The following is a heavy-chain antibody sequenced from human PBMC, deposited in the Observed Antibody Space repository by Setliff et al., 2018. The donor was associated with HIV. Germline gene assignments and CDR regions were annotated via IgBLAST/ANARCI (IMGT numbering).Heavy chain of an antibody. D-gene: IGHD1-26*01. J-gene: IGHJ4*02. CDR1: GGSISSYY. V-gene: IGHV4-59*01. CDR2: IYYSGST. CDR3: ASLVEGDYYFDY. Sequence: PSETLSLTCTVSGGSISSYYWSWIRQPPGKGLEWIGYIYYSGSTNYNPSLKSRVTISVDTSKNQFSLKLSSVTAADTAVYYCASLVEGDYYFDYWGQGTLVTVSS.